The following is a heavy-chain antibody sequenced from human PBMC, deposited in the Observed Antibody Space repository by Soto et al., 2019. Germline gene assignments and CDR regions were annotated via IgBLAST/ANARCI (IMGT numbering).Heavy chain of an antibody. Sequence: GESLKISCKGSRYSFTSYWIGWVRHMPGKGLEWMGIIYPGDSDTRYSPSFQGQVTISADKSISTAYLQWSSLKASDTAMYYCARHGVYQPPRSPPDYWGQGTLVTVSS. V-gene: IGHV5-51*01. CDR3: ARHGVYQPPRSPPDY. CDR2: IYPGDSDT. J-gene: IGHJ4*02. CDR1: RYSFTSYW. D-gene: IGHD2-2*01.